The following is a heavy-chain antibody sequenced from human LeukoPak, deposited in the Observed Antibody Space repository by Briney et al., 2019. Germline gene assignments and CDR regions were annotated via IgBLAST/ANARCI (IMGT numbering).Heavy chain of an antibody. Sequence: GGSLRLSCAASGFTFSSYAMSWVRQAPGKGLEWVSGISGSGGRTSYADSVKGRFTISRDNSKNTLYLQLNSLRVEDTAIYYCVKDRGGGAAAELDFWGQGTLVAVSS. D-gene: IGHD6-13*01. CDR1: GFTFSSYA. V-gene: IGHV3-23*01. CDR2: ISGSGGRT. J-gene: IGHJ4*02. CDR3: VKDRGGGAAAELDF.